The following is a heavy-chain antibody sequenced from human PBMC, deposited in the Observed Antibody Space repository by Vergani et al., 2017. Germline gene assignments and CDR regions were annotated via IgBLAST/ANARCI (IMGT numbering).Heavy chain of an antibody. D-gene: IGHD2-2*01. Sequence: QVQLVQSGAEVKKPGASVKVSCKASGYTFTSYGISWVRQAPGQGLEWMGWISAYNGKTNYAQKLQGRVTMTTDTSTSTAYMELRSLRSDDTAVYYCARDPSRGSTGSTTNYDYWGQGTLVTVSS. V-gene: IGHV1-18*01. CDR2: ISAYNGKT. CDR3: ARDPSRGSTGSTTNYDY. CDR1: GYTFTSYG. J-gene: IGHJ4*02.